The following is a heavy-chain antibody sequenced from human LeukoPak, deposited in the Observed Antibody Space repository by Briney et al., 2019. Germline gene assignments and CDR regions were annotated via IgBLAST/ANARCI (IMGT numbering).Heavy chain of an antibody. Sequence: PGGSLRLSCATSGFTFSSYWMSGARQAPGKGLEWVANIKQDGSEKYYVDSVKGRFTISRDNAKNSLYLQMNSLRAEDTAVYYCARLTGYSGYGPFDYWGQGTLVTVSS. CDR1: GFTFSSYW. CDR3: ARLTGYSGYGPFDY. D-gene: IGHD5-12*01. J-gene: IGHJ4*02. V-gene: IGHV3-7*01. CDR2: IKQDGSEK.